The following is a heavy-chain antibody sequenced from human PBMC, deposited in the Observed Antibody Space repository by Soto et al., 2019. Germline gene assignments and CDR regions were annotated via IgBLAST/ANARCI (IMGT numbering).Heavy chain of an antibody. Sequence: ASVKVSRKASGYTFTSYDINWVRQATGQGLEWMGWMNPNSGNTGYAQKFQGRVTMTRNTSISTAYMELSSLRSEDTAVYYCARDGGYSSSWTPWVYYYYYGMDVWGQGTTVTVSS. V-gene: IGHV1-8*01. D-gene: IGHD6-13*01. J-gene: IGHJ6*02. CDR2: MNPNSGNT. CDR3: ARDGGYSSSWTPWVYYYYYGMDV. CDR1: GYTFTSYD.